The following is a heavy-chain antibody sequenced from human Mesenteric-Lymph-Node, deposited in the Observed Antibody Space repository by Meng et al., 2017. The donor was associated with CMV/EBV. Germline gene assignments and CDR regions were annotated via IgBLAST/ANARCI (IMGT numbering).Heavy chain of an antibody. J-gene: IGHJ4*02. Sequence: SETLSLTCAVYGGSFSGYYWSWIRQPPGKGLEWIGEINHSGSTNYNPSLKSRVTISVDTSRNQFSLKLSSVTAADTAVYYCARDYGDYWGQGTLVTVSS. CDR1: GGSFSGYY. CDR3: ARDYGDY. V-gene: IGHV4-34*01. CDR2: INHSGST.